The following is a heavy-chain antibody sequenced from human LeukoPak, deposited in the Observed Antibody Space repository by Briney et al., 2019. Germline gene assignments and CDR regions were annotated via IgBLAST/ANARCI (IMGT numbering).Heavy chain of an antibody. D-gene: IGHD2-2*01. Sequence: AGGSLRLSCAASGFTFSSYAMSWVRQAPGKGLEWGSSISSYSDFIYYADSVKGRFTISRDNAKNSLYLQMNSLRAEDTAVYYCARGGAQLPPNWFDPWGQGTLVTVSS. J-gene: IGHJ5*02. CDR1: GFTFSSYA. CDR2: ISSYSDFI. CDR3: ARGGAQLPPNWFDP. V-gene: IGHV3-21*01.